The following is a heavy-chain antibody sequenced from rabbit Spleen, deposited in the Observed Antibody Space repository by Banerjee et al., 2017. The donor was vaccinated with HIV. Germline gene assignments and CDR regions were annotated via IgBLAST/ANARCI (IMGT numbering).Heavy chain of an antibody. D-gene: IGHD3-1*01. CDR1: GFSFSSNYY. V-gene: IGHV1S40*01. CDR3: ARDGVDAGYDFNL. CDR2: IYTGGGGGT. Sequence: QSLEESGGDLVKPGASLTLTCTASGFSFSSNYYMCWVRQAPGKGLEWIACIYTGGGGGTWYASWAKGRFTGSKASSTTVTLQMTSLTVADTATYFCARDGVDAGYDFNLWGQGTLVTVS. J-gene: IGHJ4*01.